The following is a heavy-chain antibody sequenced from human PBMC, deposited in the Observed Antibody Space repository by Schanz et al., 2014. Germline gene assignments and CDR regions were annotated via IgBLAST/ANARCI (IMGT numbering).Heavy chain of an antibody. CDR3: ARDPNTSAWLPYFDT. J-gene: IGHJ4*02. V-gene: IGHV3-30*04. CDR1: TSLFSRSV. D-gene: IGHD6-19*01. Sequence: QVDLVESGGGVVQPGRPLTLSCAVSTSLFSRSVIHWVRQAPGKGLEWVAVMWNDGIKTHYADSGKGRFTISRDNSKNTVYLQMNSLRTDDTAMYYCARDPNTSAWLPYFDTWGQGTLVTVSS. CDR2: MWNDGIKT.